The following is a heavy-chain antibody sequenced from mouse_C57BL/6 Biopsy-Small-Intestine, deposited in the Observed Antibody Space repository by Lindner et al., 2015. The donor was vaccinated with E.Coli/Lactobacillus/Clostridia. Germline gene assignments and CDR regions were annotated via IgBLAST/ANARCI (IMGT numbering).Heavy chain of an antibody. V-gene: IGHV1-39*01. J-gene: IGHJ1*01. D-gene: IGHD4-1*01. CDR3: VREELDWYFDV. Sequence: VQLQESGAELVKPGASVKITCKASGYSFTGYNINWVKQSHTKSLEWIGNIHPYYGSASYNQKFKDKATLTVDRSSSTAYMQLNSLTSEDSAVYYCVREELDWYFDVWGAGSTVTVSS. CDR1: GYSFTGYN. CDR2: IHPYYGSA.